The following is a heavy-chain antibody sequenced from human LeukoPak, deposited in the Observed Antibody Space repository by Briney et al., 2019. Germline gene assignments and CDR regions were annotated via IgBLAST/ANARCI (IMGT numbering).Heavy chain of an antibody. V-gene: IGHV4-39*07. Sequence: SETLSLTCTVSDDSISNSSYYWGWIRQPPGKGLEWIGSMYSSGSTYYNPSLKSRVTTSVDTSKNHFSLKLSSMTAADTAVYYCARSTIAAAGTAFDYWGQGTLVTVSS. CDR2: MYSSGST. CDR1: DDSISNSSYY. J-gene: IGHJ4*02. D-gene: IGHD6-13*01. CDR3: ARSTIAAAGTAFDY.